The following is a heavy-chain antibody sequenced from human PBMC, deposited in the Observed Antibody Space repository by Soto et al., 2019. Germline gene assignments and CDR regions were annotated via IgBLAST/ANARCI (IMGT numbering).Heavy chain of an antibody. CDR2: TYYRSKWYN. CDR3: ASDLTAVPGRVEY. Sequence: SQTLSLTCAISGDSVSSNSAAWNWIRQSPSRGLEWLGRTYYRSKWYNDYAVSVKSRITINPDTSKNQFSLQLNSVTPEDTAVDYFASDLTAVPGRVEYCGQATLVTVSS. J-gene: IGHJ4*02. D-gene: IGHD6-19*01. V-gene: IGHV6-1*01. CDR1: GDSVSSNSAA.